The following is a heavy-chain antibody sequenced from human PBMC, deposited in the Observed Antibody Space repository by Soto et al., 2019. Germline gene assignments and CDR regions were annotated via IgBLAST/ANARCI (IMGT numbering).Heavy chain of an antibody. CDR3: ARGGYCPTGVSNRPNCWFDP. D-gene: IGHD2-8*01. J-gene: IGHJ5*02. CDR2: ISSSSSYI. Sequence: EVQLVESGGGLVQPGGSLRLSCAASGFTFSSYSMNWVRQAPGKGLEWVSSISSSSSYIYYADSVKGRFTISRDNAKNSLYLQMNSLRAEDTAVYYCARGGYCPTGVSNRPNCWFDPCGQGTLVTVSS. V-gene: IGHV3-21*01. CDR1: GFTFSSYS.